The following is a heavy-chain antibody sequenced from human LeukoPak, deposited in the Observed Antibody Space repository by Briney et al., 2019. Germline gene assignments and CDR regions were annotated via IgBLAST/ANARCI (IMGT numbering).Heavy chain of an antibody. J-gene: IGHJ3*02. V-gene: IGHV4-4*07. D-gene: IGHD3-9*01. CDR1: GGSISSYY. Sequence: SETLSLTCTVSGGSISSYYWSWIRQPAGKGLEWIGRIYTSGSTNYNPSLKSRVTMSVDTSKNQFSLKLSSVTAADTAVYYCARASYDILTGPLDDAFDIWGQGTMVTVSS. CDR2: IYTSGST. CDR3: ARASYDILTGPLDDAFDI.